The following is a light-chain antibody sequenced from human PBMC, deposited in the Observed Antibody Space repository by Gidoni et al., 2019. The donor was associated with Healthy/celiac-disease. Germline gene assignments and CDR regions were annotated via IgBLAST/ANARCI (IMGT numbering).Light chain of an antibody. CDR1: QSISSW. V-gene: IGKV1-5*03. Sequence: DIQMTQSPSTLPASVGDRVTITCRASQSISSWLAWYQQKPGKAPKLLIYKASSLESGVPSRFSGSGSGTEFTLTISSLQPDDFATYYCQQYNSYSGYTFGQXTKLEIK. CDR3: QQYNSYSGYT. J-gene: IGKJ2*01. CDR2: KAS.